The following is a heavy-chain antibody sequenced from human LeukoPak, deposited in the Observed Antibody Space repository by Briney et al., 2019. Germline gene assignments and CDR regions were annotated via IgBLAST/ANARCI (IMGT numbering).Heavy chain of an antibody. CDR1: RFTLSSYC. D-gene: IGHD3-10*01. J-gene: IGHJ4*02. CDR2: ISYYGSNK. V-gene: IGHV3-30*18. Sequence: TGGALRLSFAASRFTLSSYCLHWGRPAPGKGLGGGGVISYYGSNKYYADSVKGRFTISRDNSKNTLYLQMNSLRAEDTAVYYCAKDPPGETMVRGVIINIPLPYWGQGTLVTVSS. CDR3: AKDPPGETMVRGVIINIPLPY.